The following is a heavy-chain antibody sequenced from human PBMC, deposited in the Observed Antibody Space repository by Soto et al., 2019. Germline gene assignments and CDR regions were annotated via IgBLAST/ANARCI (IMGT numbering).Heavy chain of an antibody. CDR3: AKDRDYWKGYYTCFFFDY. CDR2: ISGSGESL. V-gene: IGHV3-23*01. J-gene: IGHJ4*02. D-gene: IGHD3-3*01. CDR1: GFTFRSFA. Sequence: PGGSLRLSCAASGFTFRSFAMGWVRQAPGKGLEWVSGISGSGESLFFIEPVRGRFTISRDNSKNTLFLQMDGLRAEDTAVYYCAKDRDYWKGYYTCFFFDYWGPGTLVTVSS.